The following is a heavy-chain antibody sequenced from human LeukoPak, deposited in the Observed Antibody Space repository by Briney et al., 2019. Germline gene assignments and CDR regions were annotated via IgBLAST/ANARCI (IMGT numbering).Heavy chain of an antibody. CDR3: ARAKIAAAGTGAFDV. J-gene: IGHJ3*01. CDR1: GFTFSSYA. Sequence: GRTLRLACAASGFTFSSYAMTWVRHAPGKGMGWVSAFSATDGSAQYAESAEGRFTISRNNSRNTLFRQMNSLGAEDTAVYYCARAKIAAAGTGAFDVWGQGTLVTVSS. D-gene: IGHD6-13*01. CDR2: FSATDGSA. V-gene: IGHV3-23*01.